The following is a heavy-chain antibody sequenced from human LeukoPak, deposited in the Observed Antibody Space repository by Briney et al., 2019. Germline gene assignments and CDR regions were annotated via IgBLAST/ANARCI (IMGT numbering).Heavy chain of an antibody. CDR2: IYSSGST. J-gene: IGHJ4*02. V-gene: IGHV4-4*07. D-gene: IGHD3-22*01. Sequence: TPSETLSLTCTVSGGSISSYYWSWIRQPAGKGLEWIGRIYSSGSTNYNPSLKSRVTMSVDTSKTQFSLKLSSVTAADTAVYYCARDYYDSSGYRDYFDYWGQGTLVTVSS. CDR3: ARDYYDSSGYRDYFDY. CDR1: GGSISSYY.